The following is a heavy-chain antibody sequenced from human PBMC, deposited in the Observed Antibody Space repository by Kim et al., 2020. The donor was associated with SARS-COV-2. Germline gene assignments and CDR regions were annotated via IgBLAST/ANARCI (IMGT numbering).Heavy chain of an antibody. CDR2: IYGSDGTT. CDR3: MKGGWGWIWDH. CDR1: GFTFTGHA. D-gene: IGHD2-21*01. Sequence: GGSLRLSCTTSGFTFTGHAMSWVRQPPGKGLEWVSSIYGSDGTTYYVDSVKGRFTISRDDSKNTLYLQMSALRGDDTAVYYCMKGGWGWIWDHWGQGTLVTVSS. V-gene: IGHV3-23*01. J-gene: IGHJ4*02.